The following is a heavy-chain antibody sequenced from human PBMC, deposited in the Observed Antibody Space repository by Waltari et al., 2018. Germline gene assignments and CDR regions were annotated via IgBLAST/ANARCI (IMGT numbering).Heavy chain of an antibody. V-gene: IGHV4-38-2*01. CDR1: GYSISSGYY. J-gene: IGHJ4*02. CDR2: IYHSGST. D-gene: IGHD3-16*02. Sequence: QVQLQESGPGLVKPSETLSLTCAVSGYSISSGYYWGWIRQPPGTGLEWIGSIYHSGSTYYNPSLKSRVTISVDTSKNQFSLKLSSVTAADTAVYYCARQYYDYIWGSYRSLYFDYWGQGTLVTVSS. CDR3: ARQYYDYIWGSYRSLYFDY.